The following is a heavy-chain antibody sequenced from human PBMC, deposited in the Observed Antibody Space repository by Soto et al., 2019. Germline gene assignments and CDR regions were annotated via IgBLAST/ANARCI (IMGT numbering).Heavy chain of an antibody. CDR2: ISHSETT. Sequence: SEALSLTCSVSGSYITSGDYHWTWIRQAPGKGLEWIGYISHSETTYYSPALKNRIIISSDFSMNQFSLRLNPVTAADTAVYFCAGFGVGDRDDKWGQGTLVTVSS. CDR1: GSYITSGDYH. J-gene: IGHJ4*02. CDR3: AGFGVGDRDDK. V-gene: IGHV4-30-4*01. D-gene: IGHD2-8*01.